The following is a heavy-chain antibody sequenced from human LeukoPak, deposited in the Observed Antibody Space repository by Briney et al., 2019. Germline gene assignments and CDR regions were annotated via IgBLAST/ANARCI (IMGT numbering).Heavy chain of an antibody. CDR2: ISSSSSYI. CDR1: GFTFSSYS. D-gene: IGHD3-10*01. CDR3: AREGWFGELLSFYDY. V-gene: IGHV3-21*01. J-gene: IGHJ4*02. Sequence: PGGSLRLSCAVSGFTFSSYSMNWVRQAPGKGLEWVSSISSSSSYIYYADSVKGRFTISRDNAKNSLYLQMNSLRAEDTAVYYCAREGWFGELLSFYDYWGQGTLVTVSS.